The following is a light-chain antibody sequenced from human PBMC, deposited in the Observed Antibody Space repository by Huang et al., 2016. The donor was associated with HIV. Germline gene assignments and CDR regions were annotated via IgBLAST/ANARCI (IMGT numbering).Light chain of an antibody. J-gene: IGKJ1*01. CDR1: QRINSY. CDR3: QQSYNTPT. V-gene: IGKV1-39*01. CDR2: GAS. Sequence: DSQMTQSPSSLSASVGDRVTITCGASQRINSYLNWYQQKPGKAPNLLIYGASSLQSGVPSRFSGSGSGTDFTLTISSLQPEDFATYYCQQSYNTPTFGHGTKVEI.